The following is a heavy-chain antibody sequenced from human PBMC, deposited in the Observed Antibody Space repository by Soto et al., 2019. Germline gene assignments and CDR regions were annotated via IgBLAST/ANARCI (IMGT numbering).Heavy chain of an antibody. Sequence: GGSLRLSCAASGFTFSSYAMHWVRQAPGKGLEWVAVISYDGSNKYYADSVKGRFTISRDNSKNTLYLQMNSLRAEDTAVYYCARGGDYNFLTHLAYFDYWCQGT. CDR1: GFTFSSYA. D-gene: IGHD3-9*01. J-gene: IGHJ4*02. V-gene: IGHV3-30-3*01. CDR2: ISYDGSNK. CDR3: ARGGDYNFLTHLAYFDY.